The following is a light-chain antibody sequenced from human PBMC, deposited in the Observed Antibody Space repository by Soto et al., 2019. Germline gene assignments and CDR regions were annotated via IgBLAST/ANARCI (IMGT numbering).Light chain of an antibody. Sequence: EIVLTQSPATLSLSPGERATLSCRASQSVSSYLAWYQQKPGLAPRLLIYDASNRATGIPARFSGSGSGTDFTLTISSLEPEDFAVYYCQQRSNWPPLFTFGPGTKVDIK. CDR1: QSVSSY. CDR2: DAS. CDR3: QQRSNWPPLFT. V-gene: IGKV3-11*01. J-gene: IGKJ3*01.